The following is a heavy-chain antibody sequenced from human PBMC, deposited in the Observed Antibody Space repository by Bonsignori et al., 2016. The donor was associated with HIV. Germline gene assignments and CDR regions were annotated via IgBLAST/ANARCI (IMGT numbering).Heavy chain of an antibody. D-gene: IGHD2-15*01. CDR3: ARDVSMIWEYCSGGSCYQDS. J-gene: IGHJ4*02. CDR2: ISVYSGTT. V-gene: IGHV1-18*01. Sequence: WVRQAPGQGLEWMGRISVYSGTTDYAHKFQDRVTMTTDTSTTTAYMELRSLRSDDTAVYYCARDVSMIWEYCSGGSCYQDSWGQGTLVTVSS.